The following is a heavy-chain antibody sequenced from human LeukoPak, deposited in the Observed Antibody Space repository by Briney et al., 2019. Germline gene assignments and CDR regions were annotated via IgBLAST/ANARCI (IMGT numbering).Heavy chain of an antibody. D-gene: IGHD4-17*01. V-gene: IGHV1-69*05. CDR1: GGTFSSYA. J-gene: IGHJ5*02. CDR2: IIPIFGTA. Sequence: ASVKVSCKASGGTFSSYAISWVRQAPGQGLEWMGGIIPIFGTANYAQKFQGRVTITRDTSASTAYMELSSLRSEDTAVYYCAKATVITNWFDPWGQGTLVTVSS. CDR3: AKATVITNWFDP.